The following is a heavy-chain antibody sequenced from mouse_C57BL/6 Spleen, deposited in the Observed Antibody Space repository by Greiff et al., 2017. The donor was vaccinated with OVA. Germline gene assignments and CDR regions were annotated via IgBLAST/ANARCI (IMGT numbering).Heavy chain of an antibody. Sequence: ESGPGLVKPSQSLSLTCSVTGYSITSGYYWPWIRQFPGNKLAWMGYISYDGSNNYNPSLKNRISITRDTSKNQFFLKLNSVTTEDTATYYCARAPHYYGSSSPYFDVWGTGTTVTVSS. J-gene: IGHJ1*03. V-gene: IGHV3-6*01. CDR2: ISYDGSN. CDR1: GYSITSGYY. D-gene: IGHD1-1*01. CDR3: ARAPHYYGSSSPYFDV.